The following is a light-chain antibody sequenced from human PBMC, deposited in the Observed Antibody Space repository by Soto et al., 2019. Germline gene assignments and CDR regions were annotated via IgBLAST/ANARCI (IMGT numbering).Light chain of an antibody. V-gene: IGKV3-20*01. CDR2: GAS. Sequence: EIVWTQSPGTLSLSPGQRATLSCRASQSVSSSYLAWYQQKPGQAPRRLIYGASSRATGIPARFSGSGSGTEFTLTISRLEPEDFAVYYCQQYGSSPRTFGQGPEVEIK. J-gene: IGKJ1*01. CDR1: QSVSSSY. CDR3: QQYGSSPRT.